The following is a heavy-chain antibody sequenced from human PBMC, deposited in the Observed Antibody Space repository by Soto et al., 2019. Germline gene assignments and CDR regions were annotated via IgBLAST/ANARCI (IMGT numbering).Heavy chain of an antibody. V-gene: IGHV5-51*07. Sequence: GESLKISCKSSGYSFTIYCIGWVHQRPWKGLEWMGIIYPGDSDTGYSPSFQGQGTISADKSISTAYLQWSSLKASDNAMYYCARANYDIVTGSPNYYCYHGMDVWGQGTTVTVSS. J-gene: IGHJ6*02. CDR1: GYSFTIYC. CDR2: IYPGDSDT. CDR3: ARANYDIVTGSPNYYCYHGMDV. D-gene: IGHD3-9*01.